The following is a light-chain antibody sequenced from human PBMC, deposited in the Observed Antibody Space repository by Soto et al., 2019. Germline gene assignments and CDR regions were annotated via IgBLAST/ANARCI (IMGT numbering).Light chain of an antibody. CDR1: QSVSSD. CDR2: GAS. J-gene: IGKJ1*01. V-gene: IGKV3-15*01. Sequence: EIVMTQSPVTLSVSPGERATLSCRASQSVSSDLAWYQQKRGQAPRLLIYGASTRAIGIPVRFSGSGSGTEFTLTISSLQSEAFAVYYCQQYNKWPRTFGQGTKVEI. CDR3: QQYNKWPRT.